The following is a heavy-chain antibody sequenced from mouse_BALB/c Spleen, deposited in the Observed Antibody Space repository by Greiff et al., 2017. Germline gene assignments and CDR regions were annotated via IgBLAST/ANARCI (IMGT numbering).Heavy chain of an antibody. V-gene: IGHV14-3*02. Sequence: DVKLVESGAELVKPGASVKLSCTASGFNIKDTYMHWVKQRPEQGLEWIGRIDPANGNTKYDPKFQGKATITADTSSNTAYLQLSSLTSEDTAVYYCASDGRFAYWGQGTLVTVSA. CDR3: ASDGRFAY. CDR1: GFNIKDTY. J-gene: IGHJ3*01. CDR2: IDPANGNT. D-gene: IGHD2-3*01.